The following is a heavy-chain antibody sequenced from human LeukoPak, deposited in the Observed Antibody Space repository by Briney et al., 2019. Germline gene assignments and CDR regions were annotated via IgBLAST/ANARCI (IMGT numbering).Heavy chain of an antibody. CDR3: ARGLGVRGVIYHYYYYMDV. J-gene: IGHJ6*03. Sequence: SETLFLTCTVSSGSIGSYYWSWIRQPPGKGLEWIGYIYYTGSTDYNPSLKSRVTILVDRSKNQFSLKLSSLTAADTAVYYCARGLGVRGVIYHYYYYMDVWGKGTTVTISS. CDR1: SGSIGSYY. CDR2: IYYTGST. V-gene: IGHV4-59*01. D-gene: IGHD3-10*01.